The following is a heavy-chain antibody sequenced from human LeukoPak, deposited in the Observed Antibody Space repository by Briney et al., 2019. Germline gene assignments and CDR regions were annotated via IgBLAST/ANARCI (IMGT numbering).Heavy chain of an antibody. Sequence: PGGSLRLSCAASGFTFSSYAMSWVRQAPGKGLEWVSAISGSGGSTYYADSVQSRFTISRDNSKNTLYLQMNSLRAEDTAVYYCAKGIGYYYYYGMDVWGQGTTVTVSS. D-gene: IGHD2/OR15-2a*01. CDR2: ISGSGGST. V-gene: IGHV3-23*01. J-gene: IGHJ6*02. CDR3: AKGIGYYYYYGMDV. CDR1: GFTFSSYA.